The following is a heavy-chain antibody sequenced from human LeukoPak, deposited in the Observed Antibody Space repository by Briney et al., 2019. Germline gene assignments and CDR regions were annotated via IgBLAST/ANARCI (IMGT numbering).Heavy chain of an antibody. CDR3: AKGGGRYYDSSGYSDY. J-gene: IGHJ4*02. D-gene: IGHD3-22*01. Sequence: GSLRLSCAASGFTFSSYAMSWVRQAPGKGLEWVSAISGSGGSTYYADSVKGRFTISRDNSKNTLYLQMNSLRAEDTAVYYCAKGGGRYYDSSGYSDYWGQGTLVTVSS. V-gene: IGHV3-23*01. CDR2: ISGSGGST. CDR1: GFTFSSYA.